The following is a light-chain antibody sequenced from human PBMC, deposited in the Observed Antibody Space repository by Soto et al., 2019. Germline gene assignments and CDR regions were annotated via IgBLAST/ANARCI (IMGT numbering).Light chain of an antibody. CDR1: SGHSRYT. CDR3: QTWGAGSHVV. V-gene: IGLV4-69*01. CDR2: LDSDGSH. J-gene: IGLJ2*01. Sequence: QTVVTQSPSASASLGASVKLTCTLSSGHSRYTIAWHQQQPEKGPRYLMKLDSDGSHTKGDAIPDRFSGSSSGAERYLTISSRQSEDEADDYCQTWGAGSHVVFGGGTKLTVL.